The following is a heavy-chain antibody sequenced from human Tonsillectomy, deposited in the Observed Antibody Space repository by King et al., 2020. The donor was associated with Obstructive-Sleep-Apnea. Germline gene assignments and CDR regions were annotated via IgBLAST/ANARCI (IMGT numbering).Heavy chain of an antibody. Sequence: QLVQSGAEVKEPGASVKVSCKASGYTFTSYNINWVRQATGQGLELMGWMNPNSGNTDYVQKFQGRLTITREPSTSTASMELSSLTSEDTAVYFCARDRTTYTSGWYGGLGYWGQGTLVTVSS. J-gene: IGHJ4*02. CDR3: ARDRTTYTSGWYGGLGY. V-gene: IGHV1-8*01. CDR1: GYTFTSYN. D-gene: IGHD6-19*01. CDR2: MNPNSGNT.